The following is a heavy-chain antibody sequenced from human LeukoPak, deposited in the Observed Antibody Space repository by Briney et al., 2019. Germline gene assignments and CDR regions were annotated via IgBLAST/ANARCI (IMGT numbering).Heavy chain of an antibody. CDR2: ISSSSTYI. D-gene: IGHD2-2*01. Sequence: PGGSLRLSCAASGFTFDSYGMNWVRQAPGKGLEWISSISSSSTYIYYADSVKGRFTISRDNAKNSLYPQMNSLRAEDTAVYYCARAYCSSTRCSYYFDSWGQGTLVTVSS. CDR3: ARAYCSSTRCSYYFDS. J-gene: IGHJ4*02. V-gene: IGHV3-21*01. CDR1: GFTFDSYG.